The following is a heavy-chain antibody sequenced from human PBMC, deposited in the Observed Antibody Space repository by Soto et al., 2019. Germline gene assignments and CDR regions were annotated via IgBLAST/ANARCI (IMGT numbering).Heavy chain of an antibody. CDR3: ATSFGSGSRAFDY. CDR2: FNPILSFS. V-gene: IGHV1-69*02. J-gene: IGHJ4*02. CDR1: GDTFNFYT. Sequence: QVQLVQSGAEVKKPGSSVKVSCKASGDTFNFYTINWVRQAPGLGLEWMGRFNPILSFSNSALKFQGRVTLTADKSTSTADMVLSSLRSEDTAIYSCATSFGSGSRAFDYWGQGALVTVSS. D-gene: IGHD3-10*01.